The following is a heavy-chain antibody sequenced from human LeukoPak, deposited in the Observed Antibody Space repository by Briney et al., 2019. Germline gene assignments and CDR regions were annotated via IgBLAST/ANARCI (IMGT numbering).Heavy chain of an antibody. V-gene: IGHV4-39*01. Sequence: SETLSLTCTVSGGSISSSSYYWSWIRQSPGKGLEWIASIYYSGSTSYNPSLKSRVTISVDTSKNQFSLKLSSVTAADTAVYYCARHLPNYDILTGPVDYWGQGTLVTVSS. J-gene: IGHJ4*02. CDR2: IYYSGST. D-gene: IGHD3-9*01. CDR1: GGSISSSSYY. CDR3: ARHLPNYDILTGPVDY.